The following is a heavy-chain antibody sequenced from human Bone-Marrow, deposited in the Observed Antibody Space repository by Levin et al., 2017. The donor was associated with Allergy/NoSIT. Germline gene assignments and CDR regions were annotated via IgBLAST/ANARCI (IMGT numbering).Heavy chain of an antibody. CDR2: IYGGGST. J-gene: IGHJ4*02. Sequence: GGSLRLSCAASGFTVSSNYMSWVRQAPGKGLEWVSTIYGGGSTHYADSVKGRFTISRDNSKNTLYLQMNSLRAEDTAVYYCARASSGDYYNQGDYWGQGTLVTVSS. V-gene: IGHV3-53*01. D-gene: IGHD3-22*01. CDR1: GFTVSSNY. CDR3: ARASSGDYYNQGDY.